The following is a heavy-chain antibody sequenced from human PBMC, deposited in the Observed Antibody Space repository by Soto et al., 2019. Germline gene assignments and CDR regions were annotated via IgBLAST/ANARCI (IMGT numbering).Heavy chain of an antibody. D-gene: IGHD2-2*01. V-gene: IGHV4-4*02. CDR1: SGSISSSNW. Sequence: QVQLQESGPGLVKPSGTLSLTCAVSSGSISSSNWWSWVRQPPGKGLEWIGEIYHSGSTNYNPSLKSRVNISVDKSKNQFSLKLSSVTAADTAVYYCARVGYCSSTSCSDAFDIWGQGTMVTVSS. J-gene: IGHJ3*02. CDR2: IYHSGST. CDR3: ARVGYCSSTSCSDAFDI.